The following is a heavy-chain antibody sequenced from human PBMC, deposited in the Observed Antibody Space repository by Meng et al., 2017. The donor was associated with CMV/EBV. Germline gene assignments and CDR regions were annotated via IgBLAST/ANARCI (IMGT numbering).Heavy chain of an antibody. J-gene: IGHJ6*02. D-gene: IGHD2-2*01. Sequence: SVKVSCKASGYTFTGYYMHWVRQAPGQGLEWMGGIIPILGIANYAQKFQGRVTITADKSTSTAYMELSSLRSEDTAVYYCARDLRVPARPLYYYYGMDVWGQGTTVTVSS. CDR1: GYTFTGYY. CDR2: IIPILGIA. V-gene: IGHV1-69*10. CDR3: ARDLRVPARPLYYYYGMDV.